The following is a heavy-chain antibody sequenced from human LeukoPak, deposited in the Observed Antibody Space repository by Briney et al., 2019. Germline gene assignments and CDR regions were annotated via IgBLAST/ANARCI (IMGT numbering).Heavy chain of an antibody. J-gene: IGHJ4*02. CDR3: ARDPGRVGDY. Sequence: GGSLRLXCAASGFTFSSYSMNWVRQAPGKELECVSVLYSGGNTYYADSVKGRFTISRDNSKNTLYLQMNSLRAEDTAVYYCARDPGRVGDYWGQGILVTVSS. V-gene: IGHV3-53*01. D-gene: IGHD2-2*01. CDR2: LYSGGNT. CDR1: GFTFSSYS.